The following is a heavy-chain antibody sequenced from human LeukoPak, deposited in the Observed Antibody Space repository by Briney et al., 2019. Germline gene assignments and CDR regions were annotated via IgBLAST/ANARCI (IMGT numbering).Heavy chain of an antibody. Sequence: GASVKVSCKASGYTFTGYYMHWARQATGQGLEWMGWMNPNSGNTGYAQKFQGTVTITRNTSISTAYMELSSLRSEDTAVYYCARGRGRTMVRGVRGYYMDVWGKGTTVTVSS. CDR3: ARGRGRTMVRGVRGYYMDV. V-gene: IGHV1-8*03. J-gene: IGHJ6*03. D-gene: IGHD3-10*01. CDR1: GYTFTGYY. CDR2: MNPNSGNT.